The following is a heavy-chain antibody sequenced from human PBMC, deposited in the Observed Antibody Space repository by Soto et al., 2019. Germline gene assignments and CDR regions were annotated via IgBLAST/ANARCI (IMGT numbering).Heavy chain of an antibody. J-gene: IGHJ4*02. D-gene: IGHD6-19*01. CDR3: TTDWDSSGWTGDY. CDR2: IKSKTDGGTT. Sequence: EVQLVESGGGLVKPGGSLRLSCAASGFTFSNAWMSWVRQAPGKGLEWVGRIKSKTDGGTTDYAAPVKGRFTISRDDSKNTLYLQMNSLKTEDTAVYYCTTDWDSSGWTGDYWGQGTLVTVSS. V-gene: IGHV3-15*01. CDR1: GFTFSNAW.